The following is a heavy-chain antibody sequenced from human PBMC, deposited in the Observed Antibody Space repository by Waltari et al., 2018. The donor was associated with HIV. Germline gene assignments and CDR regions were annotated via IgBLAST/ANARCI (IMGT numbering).Heavy chain of an antibody. Sequence: QVQLVESGGGVVQPGRSLRLSCAASRFTFSSYAMHWVRQAPGKGLEWVAVSSYYGDNKYYADSVKGRFTISRDNSTNSLYLQMNSLRAEDTAVYYCAKGASGWSPGYWRQGTLVTVSS. CDR1: RFTFSSYA. D-gene: IGHD6-19*01. CDR2: SSYYGDNK. CDR3: AKGASGWSPGY. J-gene: IGHJ4*02. V-gene: IGHV3-30*18.